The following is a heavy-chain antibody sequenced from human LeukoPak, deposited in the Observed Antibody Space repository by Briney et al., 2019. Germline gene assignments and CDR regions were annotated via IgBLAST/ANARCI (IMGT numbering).Heavy chain of an antibody. D-gene: IGHD2-21*01. Sequence: ASVKVSCKASGYTFTGYYMHWVRQAPGQGLGWMGWISPNSGGTNYAQKFQGRVTMTRDTSISTAYMELSRLRSDDTAVYYCARVSVAYCGGDCYHYYFDYWGQGTLVTVSS. CDR2: ISPNSGGT. V-gene: IGHV1-2*02. CDR1: GYTFTGYY. J-gene: IGHJ4*02. CDR3: ARVSVAYCGGDCYHYYFDY.